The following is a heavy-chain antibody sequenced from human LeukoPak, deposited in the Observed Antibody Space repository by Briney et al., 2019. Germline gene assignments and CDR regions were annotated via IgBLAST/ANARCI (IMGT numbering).Heavy chain of an antibody. Sequence: GGSLRLSCAASGFTFSSYSMNWVRQAPGKGLEWVSYISSSSSTIYYADSVKGRFTISRDNAKNSLYLQMNSLRAEDTAVYYCARGGDLDRIDYWGQGTLVTVSS. D-gene: IGHD3-16*01. CDR2: ISSSSSTI. CDR1: GFTFSSYS. J-gene: IGHJ4*02. CDR3: ARGGDLDRIDY. V-gene: IGHV3-48*01.